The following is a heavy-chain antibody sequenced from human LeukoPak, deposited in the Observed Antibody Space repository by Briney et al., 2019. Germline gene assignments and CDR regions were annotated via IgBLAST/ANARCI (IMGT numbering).Heavy chain of an antibody. CDR2: ISSSSSYI. V-gene: IGHV3-21*06. CDR1: GFTFSSYG. J-gene: IGHJ3*01. D-gene: IGHD1-26*01. CDR3: ARVIGWDEPFDL. Sequence: GGSLRLSCAASGFTFSSYGMNWVRQAPGKGLEWVSSISSSSSYIYYADSVRGRFTVSRDNAKNTLYLQMNSLRVEDTAVYYCARVIGWDEPFDLWGHGTLVTVSS.